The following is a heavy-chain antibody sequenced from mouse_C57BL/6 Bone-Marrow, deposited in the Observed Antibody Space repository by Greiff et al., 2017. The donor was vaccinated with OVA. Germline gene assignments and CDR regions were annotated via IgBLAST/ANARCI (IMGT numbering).Heavy chain of an antibody. J-gene: IGHJ2*01. CDR3: TTVELLPDY. Sequence: EVKLMESGAELVRPGASVKLSCTASGFNIKDDYMHWVKQRPEQGLEWIGWIDPENGDTEYASKFQGKATITADTSSNTAYLQLSSLTSEDTAVYYGTTVELLPDYWGQGTTLTVSS. V-gene: IGHV14-4*01. CDR2: IDPENGDT. CDR1: GFNIKDDY. D-gene: IGHD2-12*01.